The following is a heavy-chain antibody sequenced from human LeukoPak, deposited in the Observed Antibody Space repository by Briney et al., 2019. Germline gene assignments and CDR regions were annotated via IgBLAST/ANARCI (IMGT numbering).Heavy chain of an antibody. D-gene: IGHD2-15*01. J-gene: IGHJ6*03. V-gene: IGHV1-8*03. CDR3: AXXXGYCSGGSCYYYYYMDV. CDR1: GYTFTSYD. CDR2: MNPNSGNT. Sequence: ASVKVSCKASGYTFTSYDINWVRQATGQGLEWMGWMNPNSGNTGYAQKFQGRVTITRNTSISTAYMELSSLRSEDTAVYYCAXXXGYCSGGSCYYYYYMDVWGKGTTVTVSS.